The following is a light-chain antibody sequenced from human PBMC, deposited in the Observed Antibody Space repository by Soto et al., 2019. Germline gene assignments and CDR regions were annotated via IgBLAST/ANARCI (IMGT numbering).Light chain of an antibody. J-gene: IGKJ4*01. CDR1: RNLLHSNGYYY. CDR2: LGS. CDR3: AQGLATPFT. Sequence: EIVLTQSPLSLPVTPGEPASISCRSSRNLLHSNGYYYWDWYLQKPGQSPQLLIYLGSNRASGVPDRFSGSGSGTDFTLTISRVEAEDVGVYFCAQGLATPFTFGGGTKVDIK. V-gene: IGKV2-28*01.